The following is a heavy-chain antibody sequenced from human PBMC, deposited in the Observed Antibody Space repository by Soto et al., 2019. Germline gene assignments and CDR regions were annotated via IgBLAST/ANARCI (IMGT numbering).Heavy chain of an antibody. Sequence: QLQLQESGLGLMKPSETLSLTCTVSGGSISRDDYYWGWIRQSPGKGLEWIGNIYYDGSTYYSPSLKSRVTICINTSKTQCSLRLTSATAADRAVYYCATTVVPASNWFDPWGQGTLVTVSS. J-gene: IGHJ5*02. CDR2: IYYDGST. D-gene: IGHD4-4*01. V-gene: IGHV4-39*01. CDR3: ATTVVPASNWFDP. CDR1: GGSISRDDYY.